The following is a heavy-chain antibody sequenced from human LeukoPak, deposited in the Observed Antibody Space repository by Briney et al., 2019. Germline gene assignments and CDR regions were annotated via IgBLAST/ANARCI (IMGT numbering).Heavy chain of an antibody. Sequence: ASVKVSCKASGGTFSSYAISWVRQAPGQGLEWMGGIIPIFGTANYAQKFQGRVTITADESTSTAYMELSSLKSEDTAVYYCARLGYCSSTSCSGLDYYYMDVWGKGTTVTVSS. CDR1: GGTFSSYA. J-gene: IGHJ6*03. D-gene: IGHD2-2*01. CDR2: IIPIFGTA. CDR3: ARLGYCSSTSCSGLDYYYMDV. V-gene: IGHV1-69*13.